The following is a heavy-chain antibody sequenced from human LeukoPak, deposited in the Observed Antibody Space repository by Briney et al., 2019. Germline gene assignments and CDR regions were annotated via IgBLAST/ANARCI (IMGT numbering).Heavy chain of an antibody. J-gene: IGHJ5*02. CDR2: IYYSGST. CDR3: ARGRGGYSYGYSVGPGVFWVT. CDR1: GGSISSSGYY. D-gene: IGHD5-18*01. V-gene: IGHV4-39*01. Sequence: SETLSLTCTVSGGSISSSGYYWGWIRQPPGKGLEWIGSIYYSGSTYYNPSLKSRVTISVDTSKNQFSLKLSSVTAADTAVYYCARGRGGYSYGYSVGPGVFWVTWGQGTLVTVSS.